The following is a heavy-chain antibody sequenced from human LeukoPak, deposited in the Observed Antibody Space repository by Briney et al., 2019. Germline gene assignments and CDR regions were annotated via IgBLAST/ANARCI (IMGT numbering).Heavy chain of an antibody. V-gene: IGHV3-13*01. CDR1: GFTFSSYD. J-gene: IGHJ5*02. Sequence: PGGPLRLSCAASGFTFSSYDMHWVRQATGKGLEWVSAIGTAGDTCYPGSVKGRFTISRENAKNSLYLQMNSLRAGDTAVYYCARGWTGTTSKPLLDPWGQGTLVTVSS. D-gene: IGHD1-1*01. CDR2: IGTAGDT. CDR3: ARGWTGTTSKPLLDP.